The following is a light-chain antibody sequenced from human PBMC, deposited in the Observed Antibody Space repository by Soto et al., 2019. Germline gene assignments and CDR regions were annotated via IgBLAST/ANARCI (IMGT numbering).Light chain of an antibody. J-gene: IGKJ1*01. V-gene: IGKV1-39*01. CDR1: QSIGTY. Sequence: DIQMTQSPSSLSASVGDRVTITCRASQSIGTYLNWYQQKPGKAPKLLISGTSGLQSGVPSRFSGSGSGTDFTLTIRSLQPEDLATYFWQQSYDTLSWTFGQGTKVEIK. CDR2: GTS. CDR3: QQSYDTLSWT.